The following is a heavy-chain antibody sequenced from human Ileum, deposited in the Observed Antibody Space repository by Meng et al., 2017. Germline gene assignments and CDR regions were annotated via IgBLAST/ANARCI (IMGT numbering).Heavy chain of an antibody. V-gene: IGHV4-59*01. D-gene: IGHD2-21*02. CDR3: ATGTLGVVVTTYDAFDL. J-gene: IGHJ3*01. CDR2: LYSSGTP. CDR1: GGSISDYY. Sequence: SETLSLTCTVSGGSISDYYWSWVRQPPGKGLEWIGYLYSSGTPNYHPSLKSRVTISMDTSKNQFSLKLSSVAAADTAVYYCATGTLGVVVTTYDAFDLWGQGTMVTVSS.